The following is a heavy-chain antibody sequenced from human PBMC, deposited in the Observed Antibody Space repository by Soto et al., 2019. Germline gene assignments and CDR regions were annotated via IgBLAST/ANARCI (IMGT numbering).Heavy chain of an antibody. V-gene: IGHV1-18*01. CDR3: ARDKDWDLDN. J-gene: IGHJ4*02. D-gene: IGHD3-9*01. Sequence: QVQVVQSGVEVKKPGASVKVSCKTSGYRFTTYGISWMRQVPGQGLEWMGWISTNSGNTNYAQNFQDRVTMTTDTSTSTAYMELRSLRSDDTAIYYRARDKDWDLDNWGQGTLVTVSS. CDR1: GYRFTTYG. CDR2: ISTNSGNT.